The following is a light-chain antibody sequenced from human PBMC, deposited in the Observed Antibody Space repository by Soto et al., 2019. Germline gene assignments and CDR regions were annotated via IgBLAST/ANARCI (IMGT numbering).Light chain of an antibody. Sequence: QSVLTQPPSVSGAPGQRVTISCTGSSSNIGANYDVHWYQQRPGTAPKLLIFANSNRPSGVPDRFSGSKSGTSASLVITGLQAEDEGDYYCATWDDSLSGFVVFGGGTQLTVL. CDR2: ANS. CDR1: SSNIGANYD. J-gene: IGLJ7*01. V-gene: IGLV1-40*01. CDR3: ATWDDSLSGFVV.